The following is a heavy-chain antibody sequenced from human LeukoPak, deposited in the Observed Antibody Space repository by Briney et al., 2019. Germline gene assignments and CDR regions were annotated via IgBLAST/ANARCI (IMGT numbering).Heavy chain of an antibody. CDR2: ISSNSSTI. D-gene: IGHD1-26*01. Sequence: GGSLRLSCAASGFTFSSYSMNWVRQAPGKGLEWVSYISSNSSTIYYADSVKGRFTISRDNAKNSLYLQMNSLRAEDTAVYYCARSSGSYGGDIWGQGTMVTVSS. CDR1: GFTFSSYS. V-gene: IGHV3-48*01. J-gene: IGHJ3*02. CDR3: ARSSGSYGGDI.